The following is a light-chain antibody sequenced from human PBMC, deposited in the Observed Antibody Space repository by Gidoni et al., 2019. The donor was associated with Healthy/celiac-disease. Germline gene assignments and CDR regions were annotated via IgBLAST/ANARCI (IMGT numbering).Light chain of an antibody. CDR1: QSVSSN. J-gene: IGKJ3*01. Sequence: EIVMTQSPATLSVSPVERATLACRASQSVSSNLAWYQQKPGQAPRLLIYGASTRATGIPARFSGSGSGTEFTLTIGSLQSEDFAVYYCQQYNNWLLFTFGPGTKVDIE. CDR2: GAS. V-gene: IGKV3-15*01. CDR3: QQYNNWLLFT.